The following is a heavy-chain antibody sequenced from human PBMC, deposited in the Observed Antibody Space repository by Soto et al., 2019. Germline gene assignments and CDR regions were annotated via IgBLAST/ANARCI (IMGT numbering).Heavy chain of an antibody. D-gene: IGHD3-3*01. V-gene: IGHV4-31*03. CDR1: GGSISSGGYY. Sequence: KPSETLSLTCTVSGGSISSGGYYWSWIRQHPGNGLEWIGYIYYSGSTYYNPSLKSRVTISVDTSKNQFSLKLSSVTAADTAVYYCAGNTGYDFWSGYYSGYYYGMDVWGQGTTVTVSS. CDR3: AGNTGYDFWSGYYSGYYYGMDV. CDR2: IYYSGST. J-gene: IGHJ6*02.